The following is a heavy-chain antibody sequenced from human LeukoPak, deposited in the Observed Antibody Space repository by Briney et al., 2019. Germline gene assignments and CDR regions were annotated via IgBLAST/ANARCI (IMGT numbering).Heavy chain of an antibody. V-gene: IGHV4-39*01. Sequence: SETLSLTCTVSGGSISSSSYYWGWIRQPPGKGLEWIGRIYYSGSTYYNPSLKSRVTISVDTSKNQFSLKLSSVTAADTAVYYCANSYDGKIVPFDNWGQGALVAVSS. J-gene: IGHJ4*02. D-gene: IGHD4-23*01. CDR2: IYYSGST. CDR3: ANSYDGKIVPFDN. CDR1: GGSISSSSYY.